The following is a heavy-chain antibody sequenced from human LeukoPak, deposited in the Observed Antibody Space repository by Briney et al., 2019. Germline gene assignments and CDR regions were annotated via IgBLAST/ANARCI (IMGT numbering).Heavy chain of an antibody. J-gene: IGHJ4*02. D-gene: IGHD3-16*02. CDR2: ISAYNGNT. V-gene: IGHV1-18*01. Sequence: ASVKVSCKASGYTFTSYGISWVRQAPGQGLEWMEWISAYNGNTNYAQKLQGRVTMTTDTFTSTAYMELRSLRSDDTAVDYCARAYDYVWGSYRYCSFEYWGQGTLVTVSS. CDR3: ARAYDYVWGSYRYCSFEY. CDR1: GYTFTSYG.